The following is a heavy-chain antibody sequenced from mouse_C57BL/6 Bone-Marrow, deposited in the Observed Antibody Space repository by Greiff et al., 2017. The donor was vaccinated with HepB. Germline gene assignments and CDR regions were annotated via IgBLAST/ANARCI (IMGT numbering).Heavy chain of an antibody. Sequence: QVQLQQPGAELVRPGSSVKLSCKASGYTFTSYWMHWVKQRPIQGLEWIGNIDPSDSETHYNQKFKDKATLTVDKSSSTAYMQLSSLTSEDSAVYYCARSGDGSLYFDYWGQGTTLTVSS. J-gene: IGHJ2*01. CDR1: GYTFTSYW. D-gene: IGHD2-3*01. CDR3: ARSGDGSLYFDY. CDR2: IDPSDSET. V-gene: IGHV1-52*01.